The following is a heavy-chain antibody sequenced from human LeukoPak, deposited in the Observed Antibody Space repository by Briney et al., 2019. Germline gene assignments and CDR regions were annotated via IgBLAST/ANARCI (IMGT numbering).Heavy chain of an antibody. CDR2: IKQDGSEK. CDR3: ARERWEDCSGTSCYSFFDY. V-gene: IGHV3-7*01. D-gene: IGHD2-2*02. CDR1: GFTFSSHW. Sequence: GGSLRLSCGASGFTFSSHWMSWVRQAPGKGLERVANIKQDGSEKYYVDSVKGRFTISRDNAKNSLYLQMNSLRAEDTAVYYCARERWEDCSGTSCYSFFDYWGQGTLVTVSS. J-gene: IGHJ4*02.